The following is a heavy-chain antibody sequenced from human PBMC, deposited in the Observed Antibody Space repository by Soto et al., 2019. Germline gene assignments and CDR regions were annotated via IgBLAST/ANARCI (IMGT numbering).Heavy chain of an antibody. Sequence: GSLRLSCVASGFTFRNYAMSWVRQAPGKGLEWVSGISGSGGTTYYADSEMGRFTISRDNSKNTLYLQMNSLRAEDTAIYYCAKGLAELRYFDSWGQGTLVTVSS. D-gene: IGHD3-9*01. CDR2: ISGSGGTT. CDR3: AKGLAELRYFDS. J-gene: IGHJ4*02. V-gene: IGHV3-23*01. CDR1: GFTFRNYA.